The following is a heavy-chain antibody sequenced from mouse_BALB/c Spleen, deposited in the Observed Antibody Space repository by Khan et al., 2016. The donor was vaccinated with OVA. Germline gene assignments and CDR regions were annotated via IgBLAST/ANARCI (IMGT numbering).Heavy chain of an antibody. CDR1: GYTFTSNT. CDR2: INPNSGYT. CDR3: ARRSSVYTMDY. D-gene: IGHD1-1*01. J-gene: IGHJ4*01. Sequence: QVRLKQSGAELARPGASVKMSCKASGYTFTSNTMHWVKQRPGQGLEWIGYINPNSGYTNYNQNFKDKATLTADKSSSTAYMQLSSLTSEDSAVYYCARRSSVYTMDYWGQGTSVTVSS. V-gene: IGHV1-4*01.